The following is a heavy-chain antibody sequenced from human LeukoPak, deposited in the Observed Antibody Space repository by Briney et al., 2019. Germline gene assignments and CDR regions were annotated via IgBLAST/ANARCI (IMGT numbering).Heavy chain of an antibody. J-gene: IGHJ6*02. V-gene: IGHV3-30*18. Sequence: PGGSLRLSCAASGFTLSIYGMHWVRQAPGKGLEWVAVISYAGSNKYYVDSVKGRFTISRDNSKNTLYLQMNSLRAEDTAVYYCAKDSLRWSYFYYGMDVWGQGTTVTVSS. CDR2: ISYAGSNK. D-gene: IGHD4-23*01. CDR1: GFTLSIYG. CDR3: AKDSLRWSYFYYGMDV.